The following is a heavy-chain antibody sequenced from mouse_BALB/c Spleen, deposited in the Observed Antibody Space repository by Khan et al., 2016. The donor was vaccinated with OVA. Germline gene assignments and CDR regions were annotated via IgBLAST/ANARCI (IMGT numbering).Heavy chain of an antibody. Sequence: EVQLQQSGTVLARPGASVKMSCKASGYTFTSYWMHWVKQRPGQGLEWIGDIYPGNTDTNYNQKFEGKAKLTAVTSTSTAYMELYSLTNEDSAVYYCTRRNWDVAWFAYWGQGTLVTVSA. CDR3: TRRNWDVAWFAY. CDR1: GYTFTSYW. V-gene: IGHV1-5*01. D-gene: IGHD4-1*01. CDR2: IYPGNTDT. J-gene: IGHJ3*01.